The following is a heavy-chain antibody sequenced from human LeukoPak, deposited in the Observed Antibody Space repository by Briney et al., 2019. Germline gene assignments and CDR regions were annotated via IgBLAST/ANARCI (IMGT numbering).Heavy chain of an antibody. CDR1: GFTFSSYW. V-gene: IGHV3-74*01. Sequence: PAGGSLRLSCAASGFTFSSYWMHWVRQAPGKGLVWVSRINSDGSSTSYADSVKGRFTISRDNAKNTLYLQMNSLRAEDTAVYYCARRQEGVRGVPRGAFDIWGQGTMVTVSS. D-gene: IGHD3-10*01. CDR3: ARRQEGVRGVPRGAFDI. J-gene: IGHJ3*02. CDR2: INSDGSST.